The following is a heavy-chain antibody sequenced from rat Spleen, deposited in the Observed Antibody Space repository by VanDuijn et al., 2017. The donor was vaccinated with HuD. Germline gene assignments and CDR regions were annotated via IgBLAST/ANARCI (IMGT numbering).Heavy chain of an antibody. CDR2: ISYDGGST. CDR1: GFTFSDYG. V-gene: IGHV5-20*01. CDR3: ARRVGALDY. J-gene: IGHJ2*01. Sequence: EVQLVESGGGLVQPGRSMKLSCSASGFTFSDYGMAWVFQAPTKGLEWVASISYDGGSTYYRDSVKGRFTISRDNAKSTLYLQMDSLRSEDTATYYCARRVGALDYWGQGVMVTVSS. D-gene: IGHD5-1*01.